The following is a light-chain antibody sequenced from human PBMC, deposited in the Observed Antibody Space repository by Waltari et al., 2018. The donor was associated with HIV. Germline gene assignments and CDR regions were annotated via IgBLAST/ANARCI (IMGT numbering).Light chain of an antibody. CDR3: AAWDDSLNGHWV. J-gene: IGLJ3*02. CDR2: SDT. V-gene: IGLV1-44*01. CDR1: SPNIGRNT. Sequence: QSVLTQPPSASGPPGQRVTMSCSGSSPNIGRNTVNWYQQLPGTAPQLLILSDTQRPSGFPDRFSGSKSGTSASLAISGLQSEYEGDYYCAAWDDSLNGHWVFGGGTRVTVL.